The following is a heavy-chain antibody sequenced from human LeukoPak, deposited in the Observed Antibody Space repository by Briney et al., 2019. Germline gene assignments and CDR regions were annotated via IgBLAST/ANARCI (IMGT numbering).Heavy chain of an antibody. J-gene: IGHJ6*04. CDR2: ICTSCITI. CDR1: GFPFSRYE. Sequence: RGAPRLSCAASGFPFSRYEMNLVRPAPGKRLEWVSYICTSCITIYYADSVKGRFPLSRDNAHNSLYLQMNSPRAEGTPVYYCAERGITMIGGVWGKGTTVTISS. D-gene: IGHD3-10*02. CDR3: AERGITMIGGV. V-gene: IGHV3-48*03.